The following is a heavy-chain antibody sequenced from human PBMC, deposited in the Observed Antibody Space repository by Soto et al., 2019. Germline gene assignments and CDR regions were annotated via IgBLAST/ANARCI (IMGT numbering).Heavy chain of an antibody. CDR1: GGTFSSYA. CDR2: IIPIFGTA. D-gene: IGHD3-16*02. CDR3: ARGYHYVWGSYRPPLSHYGMDV. J-gene: IGHJ6*02. Sequence: GASVKVSCKASGGTFSSYAISWVRQAPGQGLEWMGGIIPIFGTANYAQKFQGRVTITADESTSTAYMELSSLRSEDTAVYYCARGYHYVWGSYRPPLSHYGMDVWGQGTTVTSP. V-gene: IGHV1-69*13.